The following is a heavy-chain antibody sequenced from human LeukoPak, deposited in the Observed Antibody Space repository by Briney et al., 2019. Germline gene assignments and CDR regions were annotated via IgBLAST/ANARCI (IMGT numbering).Heavy chain of an antibody. CDR3: ARDVSLGVRGAFWFDP. CDR2: IIPIFGTA. D-gene: IGHD3-10*01. Sequence: GASVKVSCKASGGTFSSYAISWVRQAPGQGLEWMGGIIPIFGTANYAQKFQGRVTITADESTSTAYMELSSLRSEDTAVYYCARDVSLGVRGAFWFDPWGQGTLDTVSS. V-gene: IGHV1-69*13. CDR1: GGTFSSYA. J-gene: IGHJ5*02.